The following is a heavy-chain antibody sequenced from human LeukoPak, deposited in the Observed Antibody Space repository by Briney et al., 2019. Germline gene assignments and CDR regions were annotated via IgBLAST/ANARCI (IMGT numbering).Heavy chain of an antibody. J-gene: IGHJ4*02. V-gene: IGHV4-59*01. CDR2: IYYSGST. Sequence: PSETLSLTCTVSGGSISSYYWSWIRQPPGKGLEWIGYIYYSGSTNYNPSLKSRVTISVDTSKNQFYLKLSSVTTADTAVYYCARARGYTYTDYWGQGTLVTVSS. CDR3: ARARGYTYTDY. CDR1: GGSISSYY. D-gene: IGHD5-18*01.